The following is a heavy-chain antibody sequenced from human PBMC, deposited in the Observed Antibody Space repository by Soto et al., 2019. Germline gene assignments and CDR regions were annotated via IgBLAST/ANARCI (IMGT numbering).Heavy chain of an antibody. J-gene: IGHJ4*02. V-gene: IGHV3-30*18. CDR1: GFTFSSYG. CDR2: ISYDGSNK. D-gene: IGHD5-12*01. CDR3: AKDRGYSGYDSLDY. Sequence: GGSLRLSCAASGFTFSSYGMHWVRQAPGKGLEWVAVISYDGSNKYYADSVKGRFTISRDNSKNTLYLQMNSLRAEDTAVYYCAKDRGYSGYDSLDYWGQGTLVTVSS.